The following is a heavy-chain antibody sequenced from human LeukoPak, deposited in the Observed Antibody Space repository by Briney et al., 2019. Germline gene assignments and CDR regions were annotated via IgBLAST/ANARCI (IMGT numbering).Heavy chain of an antibody. Sequence: WGSLRLSCSASGFTFSSYAMHWVRQAPGKGLEYVSAICSNGSSTYYADSVKGRFTISRDNSKNTLYLQMSSLRAEDTAVYYCVKDLLAMVRGTIRWAFDIWGQGTMVTVSS. CDR2: ICSNGSST. V-gene: IGHV3-64D*06. CDR3: VKDLLAMVRGTIRWAFDI. D-gene: IGHD3-10*01. CDR1: GFTFSSYA. J-gene: IGHJ3*02.